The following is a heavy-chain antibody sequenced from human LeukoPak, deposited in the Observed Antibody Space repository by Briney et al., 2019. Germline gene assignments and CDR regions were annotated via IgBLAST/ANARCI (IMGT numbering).Heavy chain of an antibody. V-gene: IGHV5-51*01. CDR3: ARQWQWLQNIDY. J-gene: IGHJ4*02. CDR2: IYAGDSDT. D-gene: IGHD6-19*01. CDR1: GHSFSNYW. Sequence: GESLKISCKGSGHSFSNYWIGWVRQMPGKGLEWMGIIYAGDSDTRYSPSFQGQVTISADKSISTAYLQWSSLKASDTAMYYCARQWQWLQNIDYWGQGTLVTVSS.